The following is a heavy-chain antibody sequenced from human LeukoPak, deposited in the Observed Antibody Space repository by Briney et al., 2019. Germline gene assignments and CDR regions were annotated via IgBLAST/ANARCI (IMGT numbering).Heavy chain of an antibody. Sequence: SETLSLTCAVYGGSFSDYYWSWIRQSPGKGLEWIGEINHSGSTNYNPSLKSRVTISVDKSKNQFSLKLSSVTAADTAVYFCARGEFDGGVYFDYWGQGTLVTVSS. CDR3: ARGEFDGGVYFDY. D-gene: IGHD3-9*01. CDR1: GGSFSDYY. J-gene: IGHJ4*02. V-gene: IGHV4-34*01. CDR2: INHSGST.